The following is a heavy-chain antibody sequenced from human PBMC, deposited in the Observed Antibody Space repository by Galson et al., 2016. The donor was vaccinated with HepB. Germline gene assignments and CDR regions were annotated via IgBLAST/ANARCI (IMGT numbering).Heavy chain of an antibody. CDR2: ISAYKGDT. Sequence: SVKVSCKASGYTFTRYGISWVRQAPGQGLEWMGWISAYKGDTNYAQSLQGRVTVTTDTSTSTAYMELRSLRSDDTAVYYCVSGSGRHADRWGQGTLVAVSP. CDR1: GYTFTRYG. D-gene: IGHD3-10*01. CDR3: VSGSGRHADR. J-gene: IGHJ5*02. V-gene: IGHV1-18*01.